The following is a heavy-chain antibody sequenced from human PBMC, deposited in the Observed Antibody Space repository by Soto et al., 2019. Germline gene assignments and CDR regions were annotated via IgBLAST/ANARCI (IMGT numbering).Heavy chain of an antibody. V-gene: IGHV4-30-4*01. Sequence: QVRLQEWGPGLVKPSQTLSLTCTVSGGSIRNGDYYWGWIRQPPGKGLEWIGYVYYSGTTYSHPSLKSRVTISVDTSENEFSLRLSSVTAADTAVYYCVTVNLVGAAYYFDYWGPGTLVTVSS. D-gene: IGHD1-26*01. CDR2: VYYSGTT. J-gene: IGHJ4*02. CDR1: GGSIRNGDYY. CDR3: VTVNLVGAAYYFDY.